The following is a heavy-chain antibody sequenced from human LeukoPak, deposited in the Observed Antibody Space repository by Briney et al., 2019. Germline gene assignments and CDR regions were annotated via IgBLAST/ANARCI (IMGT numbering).Heavy chain of an antibody. CDR1: GFTFDDYA. CDR2: ITWNRDNI. V-gene: IGHV3-9*01. D-gene: IGHD3-22*01. J-gene: IGHJ6*02. CDR3: AKDLSSAITSALVLDV. Sequence: GGSLRLSCTVSGFTFDDYAMHWVRHTPGKGLEWVAGITWNRDNIGYGGSVKGRFTISRDNVKNVLYLQMNSLRPEDTALYYCAKDLSSAITSALVLDVWGQGTTV.